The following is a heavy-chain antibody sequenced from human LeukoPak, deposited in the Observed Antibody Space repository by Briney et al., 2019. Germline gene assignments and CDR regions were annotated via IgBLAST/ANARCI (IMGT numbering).Heavy chain of an antibody. Sequence: ASVKVSCKASGYTFTGYYMHWVRQAPGQGLEWMGRINPNSGGTNYAQKFQGRVTMTRDTSISTAYMELSRLRSDDTAVYYCARGPVGATFVFDYWGQGTLVTVSS. V-gene: IGHV1-2*06. CDR3: ARGPVGATFVFDY. CDR2: INPNSGGT. J-gene: IGHJ4*02. D-gene: IGHD1-26*01. CDR1: GYTFTGYY.